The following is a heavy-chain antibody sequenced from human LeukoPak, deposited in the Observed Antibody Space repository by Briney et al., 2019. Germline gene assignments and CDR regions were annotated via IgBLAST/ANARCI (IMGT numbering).Heavy chain of an antibody. Sequence: SETLSLTCTVSGGSISSSSYYWGWIRQPPRKGLEWLGSFYYSGSTYYKPSLKSRVTISVDTSKNQFSLKLSSVTAADTAVYYCARLVVSSWYHEVLLGRDYWGQGTLVTVSS. D-gene: IGHD6-13*01. CDR2: FYYSGST. CDR3: ARLVVSSWYHEVLLGRDY. J-gene: IGHJ4*02. V-gene: IGHV4-39*01. CDR1: GGSISSSSYY.